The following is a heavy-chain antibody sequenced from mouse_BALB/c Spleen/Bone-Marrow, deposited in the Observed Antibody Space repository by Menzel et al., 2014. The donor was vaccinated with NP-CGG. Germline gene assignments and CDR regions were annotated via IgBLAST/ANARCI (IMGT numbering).Heavy chain of an antibody. CDR3: ASNGGGAMDY. CDR2: VXGDGST. V-gene: IGHV2-6-7*01. CDR1: GFSLTGYG. Sequence: QVQLQQSGPGLVAPSQSLSITCTVSGFSLTGYGLNWVRQPPGKGLEWLGKVXGDGSTDYNSGLKSRLSISKDNSKSQVFLKMNSLQTDDTARYYCASNGGGAMDYWGQGTSVTVSS. J-gene: IGHJ4*01.